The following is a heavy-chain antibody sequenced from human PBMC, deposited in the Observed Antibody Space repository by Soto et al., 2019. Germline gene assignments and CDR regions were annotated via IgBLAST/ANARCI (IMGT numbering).Heavy chain of an antibody. Sequence: QVQLVESGGGVAQPGRSLRLSCAASGFTFSSYGMHWVRQAPGKGLEWVAVIWYDGSNKYYADSVKGRFTISRDNSKNTLYLQMNSLRAEDTAVYYCARSKGFAMVVDYWGQGTLVTVSS. J-gene: IGHJ4*02. CDR3: ARSKGFAMVVDY. CDR1: GFTFSSYG. CDR2: IWYDGSNK. V-gene: IGHV3-33*01. D-gene: IGHD5-18*01.